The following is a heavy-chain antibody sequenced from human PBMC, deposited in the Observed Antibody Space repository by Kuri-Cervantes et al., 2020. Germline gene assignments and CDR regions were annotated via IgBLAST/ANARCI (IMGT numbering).Heavy chain of an antibody. CDR3: ARGSYYYMDV. Sequence: GSLRLSCAVYGGSFSGYHWTWIRQPPGKGLEWNGEINYSGSTNYNPSLKSRVTMSVDTSKNQFSLKLSSVTAADTAVYYCARGSYYYMDVWGKGTTVTVSS. V-gene: IGHV4-34*01. CDR2: INYSGST. J-gene: IGHJ6*03. CDR1: GGSFSGYH.